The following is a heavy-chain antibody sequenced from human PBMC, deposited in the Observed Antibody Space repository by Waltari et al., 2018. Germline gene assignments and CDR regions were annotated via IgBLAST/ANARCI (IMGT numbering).Heavy chain of an antibody. Sequence: QVQLGQSGAEVKNPGSSVKVPCKVSGGAFRSLGVNWVRQAPGQGIEWMGRIIPILGVADNAKRVQGKVTTTPAPTTTPPYKHPSNLRAQHTATHDAARARGDLASHLYYWGQVTLFPFSS. J-gene: IGHJ4*02. D-gene: IGHD3-10*01. CDR3: ARARGDLASHLYY. V-gene: IGHV1-69*04. CDR2: IIPILGVA. CDR1: GGAFRSLG.